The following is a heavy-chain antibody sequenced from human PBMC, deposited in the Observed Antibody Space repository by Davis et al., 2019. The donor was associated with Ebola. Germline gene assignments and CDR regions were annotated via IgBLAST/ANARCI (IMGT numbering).Heavy chain of an antibody. CDR2: INSDGSST. CDR3: ARAGPYSSGWYVWFDP. CDR1: GLTFTNNW. Sequence: HTGGSLRLSCVASGLTFTNNWIFWVRQAPGKGLVWVSRINSDGSSTNYADSVKGRFTISRDNAKNSLYLQMNSLRAEDTAVYYCARAGPYSSGWYVWFDPWGQGTLVTVSS. D-gene: IGHD6-19*01. J-gene: IGHJ5*02. V-gene: IGHV3-74*01.